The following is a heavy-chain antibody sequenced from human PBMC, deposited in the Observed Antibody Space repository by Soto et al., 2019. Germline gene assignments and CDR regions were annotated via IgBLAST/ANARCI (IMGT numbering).Heavy chain of an antibody. CDR3: AKPPVPSAIRYYHCAMDV. J-gene: IGHJ6*02. V-gene: IGHV3-23*01. Sequence: GGSLRLSCAASGFTFSSYAMSWVRQAPGKGLEWVSAISGSGGSTYYADSVKGRFTISRDNSKNTLYLQMNSLRAEDTAVYYCAKPPVPSAIRYYHCAMDVSGQATTVTVSS. CDR1: GFTFSSYA. CDR2: ISGSGGST. D-gene: IGHD2-2*01.